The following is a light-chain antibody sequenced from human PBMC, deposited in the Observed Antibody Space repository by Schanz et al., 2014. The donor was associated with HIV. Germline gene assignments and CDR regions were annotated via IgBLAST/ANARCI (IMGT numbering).Light chain of an antibody. Sequence: QSALTQPPSESGSPGQSVTISCTGTSSDVGGYNYVSWYQQHPGKAPKLMIYEVSERPSGVPDRFSGSKSGNTASLTVSGLQADDEADYYCQSYDSSLTVVFGGGTKLTVL. J-gene: IGLJ2*01. CDR3: QSYDSSLTVV. CDR2: EVS. CDR1: SSDVGGYNY. V-gene: IGLV2-8*01.